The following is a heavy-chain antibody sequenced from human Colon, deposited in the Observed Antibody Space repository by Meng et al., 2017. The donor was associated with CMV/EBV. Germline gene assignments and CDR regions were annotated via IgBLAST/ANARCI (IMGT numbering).Heavy chain of an antibody. V-gene: IGHV3-74*01. CDR2: INGDGSMT. CDR3: AGPLGVNAFDF. Sequence: GESLKISCAGSGFIFSNYWMYWVRRAPGKGLVWLSRINGDGSMTGYADSVKGRFTVSRDNAKNTLYLQMNSLRVEDTAVYYCAGPLGVNAFDFWGQGTMVTVSS. J-gene: IGHJ3*01. CDR1: GFIFSNYW. D-gene: IGHD1-26*01.